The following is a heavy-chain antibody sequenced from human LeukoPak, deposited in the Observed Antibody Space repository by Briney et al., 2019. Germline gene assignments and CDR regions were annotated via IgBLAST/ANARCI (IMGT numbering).Heavy chain of an antibody. CDR2: IHYSGYT. Sequence: SDTLSLTCTVSSGSISIYYWNWIPQPPAEGLEWIWYIHYSGYTQYNPPLKSRVTMSIDTTKNQFPLQLTSVTAADTAVFYCAGATNDVVEYYYYMDVWGTGTTVTVSS. D-gene: IGHD5-24*01. CDR1: SGSISIYY. CDR3: AGATNDVVEYYYYMDV. J-gene: IGHJ6*03. V-gene: IGHV4-59*07.